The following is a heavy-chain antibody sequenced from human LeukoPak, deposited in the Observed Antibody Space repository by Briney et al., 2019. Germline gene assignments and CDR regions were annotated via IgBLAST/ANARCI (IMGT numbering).Heavy chain of an antibody. V-gene: IGHV4-30-4*08. CDR2: IYYSGST. J-gene: IGHJ3*02. CDR3: ARDGDYGTFAFDI. CDR1: GGSISSGDYY. Sequence: SLTLSLTCTVSGGSISSGDYYWSWIRQPPGKGLEWIGYIYYSGSTYYNPSLKSRVTISVDTSKNQFSLKLSSVTAADTAVYYCARDGDYGTFAFDIWGQGTMVTVSS. D-gene: IGHD4-17*01.